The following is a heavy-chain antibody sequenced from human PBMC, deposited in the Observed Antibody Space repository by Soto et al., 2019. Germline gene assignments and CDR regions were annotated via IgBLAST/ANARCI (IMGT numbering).Heavy chain of an antibody. CDR1: GFPPSTYG. V-gene: IGHV3-23*01. J-gene: IGHJ6*02. CDR3: ARIRGYWYGLDV. Sequence: GRSRRLSCAPSGFPPSTYGMAWDRQAQEKGLEWVSAIPGTGGNTYYVDSVKGLFTSSRDNTKNMLYLQVNRLRVEDTAVYDCARIRGYWYGLDVWGQGTTVTVSS. CDR2: IPGTGGNT.